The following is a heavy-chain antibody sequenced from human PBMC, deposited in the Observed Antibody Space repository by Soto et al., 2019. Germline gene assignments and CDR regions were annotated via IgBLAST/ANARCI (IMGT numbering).Heavy chain of an antibody. V-gene: IGHV3-30*18. J-gene: IGHJ4*02. Sequence: QVQLVESGGGVVQPGRSLRLSCAASGFTFSSYGMHWVRQAPGKGLEWVAVISYDGSNKYYADSVKGRFTISRDNSTNTLYLQMNSLRAEDTAVYYCAKPICGGDCDAIDYWGQGTLVTVSS. CDR2: ISYDGSNK. CDR3: AKPICGGDCDAIDY. D-gene: IGHD2-21*02. CDR1: GFTFSSYG.